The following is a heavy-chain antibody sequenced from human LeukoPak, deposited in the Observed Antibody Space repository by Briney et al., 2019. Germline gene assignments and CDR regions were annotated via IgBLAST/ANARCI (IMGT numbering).Heavy chain of an antibody. D-gene: IGHD6-6*01. Sequence: ASVKVSCKASGYTFTGYCMHWVRQAPGQGLEWMGWINPNSGGTNYAQKFQGRVTMTRDTSISTAYMELSRLRSDDTAVYYCARGGYSSSSPRANWFDPWGQGTLVTVSS. J-gene: IGHJ5*02. V-gene: IGHV1-2*02. CDR1: GYTFTGYC. CDR3: ARGGYSSSSPRANWFDP. CDR2: INPNSGGT.